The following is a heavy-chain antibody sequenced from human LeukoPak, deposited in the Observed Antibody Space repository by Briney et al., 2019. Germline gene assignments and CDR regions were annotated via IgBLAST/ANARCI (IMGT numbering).Heavy chain of an antibody. V-gene: IGHV3-48*01. Sequence: GGSLRLSCAASGFTFSSYSMNWVRQAPGKGLEWVSYISSSSSTIYHSDSVKGRFTISRDKAKNSLYLQMNSLRAEDTAVYYCARSVCPTREDAFDIWGQGTMVTVSS. CDR3: ARSVCPTREDAFDI. CDR1: GFTFSSYS. J-gene: IGHJ3*02. D-gene: IGHD2-8*01. CDR2: ISSSSSTI.